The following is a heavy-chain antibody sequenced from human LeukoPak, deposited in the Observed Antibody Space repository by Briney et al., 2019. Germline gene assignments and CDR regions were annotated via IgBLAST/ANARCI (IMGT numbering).Heavy chain of an antibody. Sequence: GGSLRLSCTASGFTFDEFGMTWVRQVPGKGLECVSSINWNGETTAYAVSVEGRFTISRDNAKNSLYLQLNSLRVEDTALYYCARERFGSDYYLDVWGRGTTVTLSS. CDR3: ARERFGSDYYLDV. CDR1: GFTFDEFG. CDR2: INWNGETT. J-gene: IGHJ6*03. V-gene: IGHV3-20*04. D-gene: IGHD3-10*01.